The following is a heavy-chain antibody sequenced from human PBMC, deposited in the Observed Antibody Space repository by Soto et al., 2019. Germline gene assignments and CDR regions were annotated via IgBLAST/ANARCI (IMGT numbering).Heavy chain of an antibody. CDR2: IIPIFGTA. D-gene: IGHD3-22*01. CDR3: ARAPYYYDSSGYSPRFDY. J-gene: IGHJ4*02. Sequence: SVKVSCKASGGTFSSYAISWVRQAPGQGLEWMGGIIPIFGTANYAQKFQGRVTITADESTSTAYMELSSLGSEDTAVYYCARAPYYYDSSGYSPRFDYWGQGTLVTVPQ. V-gene: IGHV1-69*13. CDR1: GGTFSSYA.